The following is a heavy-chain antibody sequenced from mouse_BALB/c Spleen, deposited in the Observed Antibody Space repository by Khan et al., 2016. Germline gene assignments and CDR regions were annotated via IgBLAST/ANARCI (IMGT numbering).Heavy chain of an antibody. J-gene: IGHJ2*01. Sequence: EVKLLESGGGLVQPGGSLKLSCAASGFDFSRYWMTWVRQAPGKGLEWMGEINPDRSTIKYTTSLKYKFIISRDNAKNTPYLQMSKVRPQDTALYDCSSLYYYGGVAYGGQGTTLTVSS. CDR2: INPDRSTI. CDR3: SSLYYYGGVAY. D-gene: IGHD1-1*02. V-gene: IGHV4-1*02. CDR1: GFDFSRYW.